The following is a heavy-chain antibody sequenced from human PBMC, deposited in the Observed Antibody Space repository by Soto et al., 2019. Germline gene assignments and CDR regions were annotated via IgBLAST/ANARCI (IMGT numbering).Heavy chain of an antibody. Sequence: EVLLLESGGGLVQPGGSLRLSCEASGFSFSSFAMNWVRQAPGKGLEWVSAIGDSGASTYYADSVKGRFTISRDNSRNTLYLQLNSPRAEDTAVYYCATGVELDVWGNGTTVTVSS. J-gene: IGHJ6*04. CDR1: GFSFSSFA. CDR2: IGDSGAST. V-gene: IGHV3-23*01. CDR3: ATGVELDV. D-gene: IGHD1-26*01.